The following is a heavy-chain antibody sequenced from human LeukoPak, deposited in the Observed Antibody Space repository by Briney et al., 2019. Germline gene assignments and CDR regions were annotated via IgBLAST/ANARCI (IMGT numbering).Heavy chain of an antibody. CDR2: ISSSSSYI. Sequence: PGGSLRLSCAASGFTFSSYSMNWVCQAPGKGLEWVSSISSSSSYIYYADSVKGRFTISRDNAKNSLYLQMNSLRAEDTAVYYCARVFGVVQQGDGMDVWGQGTTVTVSS. J-gene: IGHJ6*02. CDR3: ARVFGVVQQGDGMDV. D-gene: IGHD3-3*01. V-gene: IGHV3-21*01. CDR1: GFTFSSYS.